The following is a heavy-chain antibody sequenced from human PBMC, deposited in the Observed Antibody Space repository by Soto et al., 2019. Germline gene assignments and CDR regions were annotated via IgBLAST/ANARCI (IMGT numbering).Heavy chain of an antibody. D-gene: IGHD6-6*01. V-gene: IGHV2-5*02. CDR3: ARRYDSSFDF. J-gene: IGHJ4*02. Sequence: QITLKESGPTLLKPTQTLTLTCTFSGFSLRSLGMAVGWIRQPPGRALEWVALIYWDDEERYSPSLQSRLTITKDTSKNHVVLTMTTMDPDDTATYYCARRYDSSFDFWGQGIPVTVSS. CDR1: GFSLRSLGMA. CDR2: IYWDDEE.